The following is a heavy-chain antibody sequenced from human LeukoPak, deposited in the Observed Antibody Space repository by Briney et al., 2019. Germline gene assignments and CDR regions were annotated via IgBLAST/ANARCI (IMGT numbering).Heavy chain of an antibody. V-gene: IGHV4-61*02. CDR3: ARDGCGGSCFHYYYYYMDV. D-gene: IGHD2-15*01. J-gene: IGHJ6*03. Sequence: SETLSLTCTVSSGSISSSNYYWSWIRQPAGGGLEWIGRISTIGITNYNPSLISRVTISIDTSKNQFSLKLSSVTAADTAVYYCARDGCGGSCFHYYYYYMDVGGKGTTVTISS. CDR2: ISTIGIT. CDR1: SGSISSSNYY.